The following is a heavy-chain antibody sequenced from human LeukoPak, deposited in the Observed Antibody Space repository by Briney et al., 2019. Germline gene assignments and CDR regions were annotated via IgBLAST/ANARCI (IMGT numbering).Heavy chain of an antibody. D-gene: IGHD1-1*01. CDR2: IKSKTDGGTT. J-gene: IGHJ4*02. CDR3: TTDRDWNDPRDFDY. Sequence: SGGSLRLSCAASGFTFSNAWMSWVRQAPGKGLEWVGPIKSKTDGGTTDYAAPVKGRFTISRDDSKNTLYLQMNSLKTEDTAVYYCTTDRDWNDPRDFDYWGQGTLVTVSS. CDR1: GFTFSNAW. V-gene: IGHV3-15*01.